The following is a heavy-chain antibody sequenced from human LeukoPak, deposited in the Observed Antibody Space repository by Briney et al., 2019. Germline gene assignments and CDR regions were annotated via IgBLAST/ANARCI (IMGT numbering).Heavy chain of an antibody. J-gene: IGHJ4*02. Sequence: GGSLRLSCAASGFTFSSYWMHWVRQAPGKGLEWVSYISSSSSTIYYADSVKGRFTISRDNAKNSLYLQMNSLRAEDTAVYYCARGGDSSGYYYPFDYWGQGTLVTVSS. V-gene: IGHV3-48*01. CDR2: ISSSSSTI. CDR1: GFTFSSYW. CDR3: ARGGDSSGYYYPFDY. D-gene: IGHD3-22*01.